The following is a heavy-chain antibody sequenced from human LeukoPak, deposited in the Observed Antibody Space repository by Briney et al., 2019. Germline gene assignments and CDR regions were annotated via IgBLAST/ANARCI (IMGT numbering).Heavy chain of an antibody. CDR2: INAGNGNT. J-gene: IGHJ4*02. CDR1: GYTFTSYA. Sequence: ASVKVSCKASGYTFTSYAMHWVRQAPGQRLEWMGWINAGNGNTKYSQKFQGRVTITRDTSASTAYMELSSLRSDDTAVYYCARDYDFWSGYLNWGQGTLVTVSS. CDR3: ARDYDFWSGYLN. D-gene: IGHD3-3*01. V-gene: IGHV1-3*01.